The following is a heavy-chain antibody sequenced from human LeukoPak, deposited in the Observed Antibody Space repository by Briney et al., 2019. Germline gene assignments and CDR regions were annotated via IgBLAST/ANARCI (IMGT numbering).Heavy chain of an antibody. V-gene: IGHV4-39*01. D-gene: IGHD3-3*01. Sequence: SETLSLPCTVSGGSISSSSYYWGWIRQPPGKGLEWIGSIYYSGSTYYNPSLKSRVTISVDTSKNQFSLKLSSVTAADTAVYYCAATYYDFSSGLNWFDPWGQGTLVTVSS. CDR3: AATYYDFSSGLNWFDP. J-gene: IGHJ5*02. CDR1: GGSISSSSYY. CDR2: IYYSGST.